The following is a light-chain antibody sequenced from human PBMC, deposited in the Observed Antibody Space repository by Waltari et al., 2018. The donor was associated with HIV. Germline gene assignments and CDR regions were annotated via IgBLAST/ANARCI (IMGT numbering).Light chain of an antibody. CDR2: HVT. CDR1: SSDVGAYNT. J-gene: IGLJ3*02. Sequence: QSALTQPRSVSGSPGQSVTISCTGTSSDVGAYNTVSWYQQRPDKAPRLIISHVTERPTGVPDRFAGSKSGNTASRPISGLQAEDEADYHCCSYTASDTWVFGGGTQLTVL. V-gene: IGLV2-11*01. CDR3: CSYTASDTWV.